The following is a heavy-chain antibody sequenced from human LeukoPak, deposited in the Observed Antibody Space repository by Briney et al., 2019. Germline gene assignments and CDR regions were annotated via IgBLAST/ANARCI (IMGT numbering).Heavy chain of an antibody. D-gene: IGHD3-22*01. J-gene: IGHJ3*02. CDR2: IYYSGST. CDR3: ERHYYDSAFDI. V-gene: IGHV4-59*08. CDR1: GGSISSYY. Sequence: SETLSLTCTVSGGSISSYYWSWIRQPPGKGLEWIGYIYYSGSTNYNPSLKSRVTISVDTSKNQFSLKLSSVTAADTAVYYCERHYYDSAFDIWGQGTMVTVSS.